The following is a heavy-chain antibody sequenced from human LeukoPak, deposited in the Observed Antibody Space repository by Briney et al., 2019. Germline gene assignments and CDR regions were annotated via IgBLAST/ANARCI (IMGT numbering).Heavy chain of an antibody. Sequence: GASVKVSCKASGYTFTSYDINWVRQATGQGLEWMGWMNPNSGNTGYAQKFQGRVTITRNTSISTAYMELSSLRSEDTAVYYCARDWSSSPGYYCYYMDVWGKGTTVTVSS. CDR3: ARDWSSSPGYYCYYMDV. CDR2: MNPNSGNT. V-gene: IGHV1-8*03. CDR1: GYTFTSYD. J-gene: IGHJ6*03. D-gene: IGHD6-6*01.